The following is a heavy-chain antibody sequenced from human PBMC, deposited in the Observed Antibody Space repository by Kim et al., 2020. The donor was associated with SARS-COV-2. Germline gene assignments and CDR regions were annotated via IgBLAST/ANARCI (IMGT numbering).Heavy chain of an antibody. Sequence: YNPSLKSRVTISVDTSKNQFSLKLSSVTAADTAVYYCARQYSVRGGWFDPWGQGTLVTVSS. V-gene: IGHV4-39*01. J-gene: IGHJ5*02. D-gene: IGHD3-10*01. CDR3: ARQYSVRGGWFDP.